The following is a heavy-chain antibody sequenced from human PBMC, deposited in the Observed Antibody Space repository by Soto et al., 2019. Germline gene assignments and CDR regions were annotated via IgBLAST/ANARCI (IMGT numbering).Heavy chain of an antibody. D-gene: IGHD2-2*01. V-gene: IGHV3-33*01. CDR1: GFTFSSYG. CDR3: ARDHRPPLGDIVVVPAVLGHYYYGMDV. Sequence: GGSLRLSCAASGFTFSSYGMHWVRQAPGKGLEWVAVIWYDGSNKYYADSVKGRFTISRDNSKNTLYLQMNSLRAEDTAVYYCARDHRPPLGDIVVVPAVLGHYYYGMDVWGQGTTVTVSS. J-gene: IGHJ6*02. CDR2: IWYDGSNK.